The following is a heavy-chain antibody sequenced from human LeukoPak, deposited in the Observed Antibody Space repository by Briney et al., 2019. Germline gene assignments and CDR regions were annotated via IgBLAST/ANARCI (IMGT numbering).Heavy chain of an antibody. CDR1: GGSIRSTGYY. CDR3: AGDFWSGYYFRD. CDR2: NDYRGNS. V-gene: IGHV4-39*07. Sequence: SETLSLTCTVSGGSIRSTGYYWGWIRQSPGKGLEWIGTNDYRGNSYYNPSRKSRLSISIDTSRNAFSLNLSSVTAADTAVYYCAGDFWSGYYFRDWGQGTLVTVSS. J-gene: IGHJ4*02. D-gene: IGHD3-3*01.